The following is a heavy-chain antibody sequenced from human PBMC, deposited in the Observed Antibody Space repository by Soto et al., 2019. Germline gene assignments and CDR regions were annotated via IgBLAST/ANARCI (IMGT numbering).Heavy chain of an antibody. J-gene: IGHJ6*02. CDR3: ASQNEDYDFWSGDNYYGMDV. D-gene: IGHD3-3*01. CDR2: ISAYNGNT. Sequence: ASVKVSCKASGYTFTSYGISWVRQAPGQGLEWMGWISAYNGNTNYAQKLQGRVTMTTDTSTSTAYMELRSLRSDDTAVYYCASQNEDYDFWSGDNYYGMDVWGQGTTVTV. V-gene: IGHV1-18*01. CDR1: GYTFTSYG.